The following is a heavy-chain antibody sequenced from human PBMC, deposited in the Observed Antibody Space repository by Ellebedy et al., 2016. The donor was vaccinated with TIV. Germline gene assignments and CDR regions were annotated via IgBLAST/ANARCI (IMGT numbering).Heavy chain of an antibody. V-gene: IGHV3-30-3*01. J-gene: IGHJ1*01. CDR3: ARGGEDYYDSSGYYAIQH. CDR2: ISYDGSNK. Sequence: GGSLRLXXAASGFTFSSYAMHWVRQVPGKGLEWVAVISYDGSNKYYADSVKGRFTISRDNSKNTLYLQMNSLRAEDTAVYYCARGGEDYYDSSGYYAIQHWGQGTLVTVSS. D-gene: IGHD3-22*01. CDR1: GFTFSSYA.